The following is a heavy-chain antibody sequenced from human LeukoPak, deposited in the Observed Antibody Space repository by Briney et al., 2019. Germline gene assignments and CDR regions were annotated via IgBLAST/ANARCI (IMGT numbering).Heavy chain of an antibody. D-gene: IGHD2-2*02. J-gene: IGHJ4*02. Sequence: GRSLRLSCAASGFTLSSYSMTWVRQAPGKGLEWVSSISSSSSYIYYADSVKGRFTISRDNAKNSLYLQMNSLRAEDTAVYYCARVSCSSTSCYTPDYWGQGTLVTVSS. CDR3: ARVSCSSTSCYTPDY. V-gene: IGHV3-21*01. CDR1: GFTLSSYS. CDR2: ISSSSSYI.